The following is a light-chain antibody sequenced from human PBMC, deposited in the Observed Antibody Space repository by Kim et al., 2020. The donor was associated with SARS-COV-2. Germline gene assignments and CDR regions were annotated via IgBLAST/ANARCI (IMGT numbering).Light chain of an antibody. CDR3: QSYDVTSHWV. CDR2: ADT. Sequence: GTRPRARGGGRRGSNDVDCAQRRPGSAPCIVIYADTQRPAGVPDRFSGSIDSSSNSASLTISGLKTEDEADYYCQSYDVTSHWVFGGGTQLTVL. CDR1: GGRRGSND. V-gene: IGLV6-57*03. J-gene: IGLJ3*02.